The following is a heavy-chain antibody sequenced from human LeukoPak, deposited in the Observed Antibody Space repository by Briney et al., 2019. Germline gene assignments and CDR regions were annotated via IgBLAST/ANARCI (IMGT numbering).Heavy chain of an antibody. Sequence: GGSLRLSCAASGFTFSSYAMSWVRQAPGKGLEWVSAISGSGGSTYYADSVKGRFTISRDNSKNTLYLQMNSLRAEDTAVYYCAKTRRTYGSGSYCMGYYFDYWGQGTLVTVSS. D-gene: IGHD3-10*01. V-gene: IGHV3-23*01. CDR1: GFTFSSYA. CDR3: AKTRRTYGSGSYCMGYYFDY. J-gene: IGHJ4*02. CDR2: ISGSGGST.